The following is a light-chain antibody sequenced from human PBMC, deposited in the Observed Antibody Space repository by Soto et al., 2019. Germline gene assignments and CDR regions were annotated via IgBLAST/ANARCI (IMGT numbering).Light chain of an antibody. CDR2: GAS. CDR1: QSVNTN. CDR3: QQYNNWPRT. Sequence: IFITQSPATLSVSPGERATLSCRASQSVNTNVAWYQQEPGQAPRLLIYGASTRATGIPARFSGSVSGTEFALTISSLQSEDFAVYYCQQYNNWPRTFGQGTKVDIK. J-gene: IGKJ1*01. V-gene: IGKV3D-15*01.